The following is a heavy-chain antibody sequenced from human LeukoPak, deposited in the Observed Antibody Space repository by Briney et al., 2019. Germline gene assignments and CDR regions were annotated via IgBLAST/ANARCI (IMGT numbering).Heavy chain of an antibody. CDR2: IKGDGIST. D-gene: IGHD3-22*01. V-gene: IGHV3-74*01. J-gene: IGHJ3*02. CDR3: ARDDDSSGYYYVRNAFDI. Sequence: GGSLRLSCAASGFDFSSNWMHWVRHAPGQGLVWVSRIKGDGISTNYADSVKGRFTISRDNAKNSLYLQMNSLRAEDTAVYYCARDDDSSGYYYVRNAFDIWGQGTMVTVSS. CDR1: GFDFSSNW.